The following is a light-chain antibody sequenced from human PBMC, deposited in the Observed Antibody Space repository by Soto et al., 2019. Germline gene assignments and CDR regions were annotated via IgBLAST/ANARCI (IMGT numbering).Light chain of an antibody. CDR1: SSDVGGYNY. Sequence: QSALTQPASVSGSPGEWITISCTGTSSDVGGYNYVSWYQQHPGRAPELMIYDVSNRPSGVSNRFSGSKSGNTASLTISGLQAEDEADYYCSSYSSSSTLYVFGTGTKVTVL. CDR3: SSYSSSSTLYV. CDR2: DVS. V-gene: IGLV2-14*01. J-gene: IGLJ1*01.